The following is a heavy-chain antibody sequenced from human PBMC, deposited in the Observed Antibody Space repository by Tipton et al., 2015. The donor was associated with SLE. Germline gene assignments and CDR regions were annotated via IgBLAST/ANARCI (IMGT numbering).Heavy chain of an antibody. CDR3: ARDPLGRGYSGYDYL. D-gene: IGHD5-12*01. V-gene: IGHV4-59*11. Sequence: LRLSCKVSGISISTHYWSWIRQPPGKGLEWIGQMHNSGDSTYNPSLKSRVTMSVDTSKNHFSLKLTSVIAADTAVYYCARDPLGRGYSGYDYLWGQGTLVTVSS. CDR2: MHNSGDS. CDR1: GISISTHY. J-gene: IGHJ4*02.